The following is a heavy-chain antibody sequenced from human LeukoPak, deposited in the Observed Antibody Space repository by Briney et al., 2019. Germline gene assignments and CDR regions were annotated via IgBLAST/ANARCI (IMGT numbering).Heavy chain of an antibody. D-gene: IGHD3-22*01. CDR1: GGTFSSYA. CDR3: ASYDSSGFLPFYYFDY. V-gene: IGHV1-69*13. J-gene: IGHJ4*02. CDR2: TIPIFGTA. Sequence: ASVKVSCKASGGTFSSYAISWVRQAPGQGLEWMGGTIPIFGTANYAQKFQGRVTITADESTSTAYMELSSLRSEDTAVYYCASYDSSGFLPFYYFDYWGQGTLVTVSS.